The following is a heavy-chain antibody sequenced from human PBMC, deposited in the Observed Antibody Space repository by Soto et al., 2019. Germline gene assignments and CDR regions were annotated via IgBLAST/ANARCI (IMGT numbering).Heavy chain of an antibody. J-gene: IGHJ5*02. CDR1: GFTFSSYS. CDR2: ISSSSSTI. CDR3: ARDPEYSSSSDWFDP. D-gene: IGHD6-6*01. Sequence: PGGSLRLSCAASGFTFSSYSMNWVRQAPGKGLEWVSYISSSSSTIYYADSVKGRFTISRDNAKNSLYLQMNSLRAEDTAVYYCARDPEYSSSSDWFDPWGQGTLVTVSS. V-gene: IGHV3-48*01.